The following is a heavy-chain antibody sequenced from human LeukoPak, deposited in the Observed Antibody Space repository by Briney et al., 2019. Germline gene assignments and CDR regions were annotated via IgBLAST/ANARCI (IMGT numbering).Heavy chain of an antibody. Sequence: GGSLRLSCAASGFTVSSNYMSWVRQAPGKGLEWVSVIYSGGSTYYADSVKGRFTISRDNSKNTLYLQMNSLRAEDTAVYYCAKDDYGDYRLDYWGQGTLVTVSS. CDR2: IYSGGST. J-gene: IGHJ4*02. CDR1: GFTVSSNY. V-gene: IGHV3-53*01. CDR3: AKDDYGDYRLDY. D-gene: IGHD4-17*01.